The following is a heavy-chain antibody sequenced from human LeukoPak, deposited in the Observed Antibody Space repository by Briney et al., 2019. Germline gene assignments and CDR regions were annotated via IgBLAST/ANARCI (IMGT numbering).Heavy chain of an antibody. CDR1: GLTFSSSS. CDR2: IRHDGSDK. D-gene: IGHD1-1*01. CDR3: ANDFNWATDF. V-gene: IGHV3-30*02. J-gene: IGHJ4*02. Sequence: PGGSLRLSCAASGLTFSSSSFHWVRQAPGKGLEWVAFIRHDGSDKYYADSVKGRFISSGDNSKNTVYLQMNSLRIEDSALYSCANDFNWATDFWGQGTLVTVSS.